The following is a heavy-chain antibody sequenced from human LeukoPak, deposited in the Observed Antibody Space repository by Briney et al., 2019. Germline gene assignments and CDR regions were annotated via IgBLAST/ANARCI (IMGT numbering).Heavy chain of an antibody. CDR3: ARRPTVVTLYYCDLGGERPGVSVP. J-gene: IGHJ5*02. V-gene: IGHV1-46*01. Sequence: SVTVACTVSAYTFTNYYIHWVRHAPGQGIEWMGIINPSVGSTNYAQKFQGRDTMTRDTSTSTVYIELSSARSAGAAMYYRARRPTVVTLYYCDLGGERPGVSVPWG. CDR2: INPSVGST. D-gene: IGHD4-23*01. CDR1: AYTFTNYY.